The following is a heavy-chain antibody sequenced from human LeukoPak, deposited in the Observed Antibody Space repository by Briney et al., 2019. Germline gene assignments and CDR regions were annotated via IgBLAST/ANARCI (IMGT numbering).Heavy chain of an antibody. CDR2: IRGSAGST. J-gene: IGHJ4*02. CDR3: ARAPREGFSGSYHDY. CDR1: GFAFSSHN. Sequence: GGSLRLSCAAYGFAFSSHNMNWVRQAPGKGLEWVSSIRGSAGSTYYADSVKGRFTISRDNSKNTLYLQMASLRGEDTAVYYCARAPREGFSGSYHDYWGQGTLVTVSS. V-gene: IGHV3-23*01. D-gene: IGHD1-26*01.